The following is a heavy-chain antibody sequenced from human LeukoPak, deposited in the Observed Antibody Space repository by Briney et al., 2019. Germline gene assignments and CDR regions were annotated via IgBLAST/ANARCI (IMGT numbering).Heavy chain of an antibody. Sequence: KVSCKASGGTFSSYSISWVRQAPGQGLEWMGGIIPIFGTANYAQKFQGRVTITADESTSTAYMELSSLRSEDTAVYYCASSKGCSGGSCYWRYFDYWGQGTLVTVSS. CDR3: ASSKGCSGGSCYWRYFDY. D-gene: IGHD2-15*01. CDR1: GGTFSSYS. CDR2: IIPIFGTA. J-gene: IGHJ4*02. V-gene: IGHV1-69*01.